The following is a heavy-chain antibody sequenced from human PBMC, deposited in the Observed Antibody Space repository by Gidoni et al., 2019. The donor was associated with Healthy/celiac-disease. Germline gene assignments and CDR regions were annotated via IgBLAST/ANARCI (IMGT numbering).Heavy chain of an antibody. V-gene: IGHV3-23*01. Sequence: EVQLLESGGGLVQPGGSLSLSCAASGFTFSSYAMSWVRQAPGKGLEWVSAISGSGGSTYYADSVKGRFTISRDNSKNTLYLQMNSLRAEDTAVYYCAKAGEAEMATTPGAFDIWGQGTMVTVSS. CDR2: ISGSGGST. CDR1: GFTFSSYA. J-gene: IGHJ3*02. CDR3: AKAGEAEMATTPGAFDI. D-gene: IGHD3-16*01.